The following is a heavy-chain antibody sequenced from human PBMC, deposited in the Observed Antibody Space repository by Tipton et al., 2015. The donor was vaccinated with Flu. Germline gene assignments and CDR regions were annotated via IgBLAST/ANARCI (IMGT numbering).Heavy chain of an antibody. J-gene: IGHJ5*02. D-gene: IGHD6-13*01. CDR2: FYTSGNT. V-gene: IGHV4-61*09. CDR1: GVSISSGSFY. CDR3: VREEGSSWYVYRWFDP. Sequence: TLSLTCTVSGVSISSGSFYWSWIRQPAGKGLEWLGHFYTSGNTNSSPSLKSGITISVDTSKNQFSLKLSAVTAADTAVYYCVREEGSSWYVYRWFDPWGQGALVSASA.